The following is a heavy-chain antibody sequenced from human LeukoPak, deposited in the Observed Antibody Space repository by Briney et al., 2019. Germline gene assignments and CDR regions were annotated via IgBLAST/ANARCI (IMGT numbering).Heavy chain of an antibody. V-gene: IGHV4-59*01. CDR2: IYYSGST. Sequence: SETLSLTCTVSGGSISSYYWSWIRQPPGKGLEWIGYIYYSGSTNSNPSLKSRVTISVDTSKNQFSLKLSSVTAADTAVYYCARGTKHIGSGWYPDAFDIWGQGTMVTVSS. CDR3: ARGTKHIGSGWYPDAFDI. D-gene: IGHD6-19*01. CDR1: GGSISSYY. J-gene: IGHJ3*02.